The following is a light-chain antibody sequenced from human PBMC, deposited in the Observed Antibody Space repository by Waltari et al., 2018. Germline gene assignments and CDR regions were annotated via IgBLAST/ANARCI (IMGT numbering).Light chain of an antibody. V-gene: IGLV3-1*01. CDR3: QAWDSSPYVV. CDR1: KLGDKY. Sequence: SYELTQPPSVSVSPGQTASISCSGDKLGDKYACWYQQKPGQSPVLVIYQDSKRPSGIPERVPGSNSGNTATLTISGTQAMDEADYYCQAWDSSPYVVFGGGTKLTVL. J-gene: IGLJ2*01. CDR2: QDS.